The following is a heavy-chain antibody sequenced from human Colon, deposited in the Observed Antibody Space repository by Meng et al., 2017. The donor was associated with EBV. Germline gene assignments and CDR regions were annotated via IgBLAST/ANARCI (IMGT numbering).Heavy chain of an antibody. J-gene: IGHJ4*02. CDR1: GDSGANVGFP. CDR3: ARDTSNWGNKGLDH. CDR2: IYHGGST. V-gene: IGHV4-30-2*01. Sequence: LQEFGSGRGKPSQTLSLTWGVSGDSGANVGFPWGGIRQPQGRGVEWIDYIYHGGSTKYNPSLKSRVSISVDTSKNEFSVKLSSVTGADTAVYYCARDTSNWGNKGLDHWGQGILVTVSS. D-gene: IGHD7-27*01.